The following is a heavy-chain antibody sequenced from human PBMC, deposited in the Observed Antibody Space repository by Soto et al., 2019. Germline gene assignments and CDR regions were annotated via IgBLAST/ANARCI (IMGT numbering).Heavy chain of an antibody. D-gene: IGHD3-3*01. CDR2: ISSNGGST. V-gene: IGHV3-64D*06. Sequence: PGGSLRLSCAASGFTFSSYAMSWVRQAPGKGLEYVSAISSNGGSTYYADSVKGRFTISRDNSKNTLYLQMSSLRAEDTAVYYCVKDLFGYYGMDVCGQGTTVTVSS. J-gene: IGHJ6*02. CDR3: VKDLFGYYGMDV. CDR1: GFTFSSYA.